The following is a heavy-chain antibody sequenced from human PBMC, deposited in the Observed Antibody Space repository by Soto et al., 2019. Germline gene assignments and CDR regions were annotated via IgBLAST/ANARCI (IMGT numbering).Heavy chain of an antibody. CDR1: GFTFSSYA. J-gene: IGHJ6*02. D-gene: IGHD3-22*01. Sequence: QVQLVESGGGVVQPGRSLRLSCAASGFTFSSYAMHWVRQAPGKGLEWVAVISYDGSNKYYADSVKGRFTISRDNSKNTLYLQMNSLGAEDTAVYYCARGVDDSSGYWGYYYYYGMDVWGQGTTVTVSS. CDR2: ISYDGSNK. V-gene: IGHV3-30-3*01. CDR3: ARGVDDSSGYWGYYYYYGMDV.